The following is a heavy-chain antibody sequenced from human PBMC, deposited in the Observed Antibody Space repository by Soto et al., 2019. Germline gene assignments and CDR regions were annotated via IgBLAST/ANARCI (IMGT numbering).Heavy chain of an antibody. V-gene: IGHV3-30-3*01. D-gene: IGHD5-12*01. CDR3: ARDPLRQMATTFSWFDP. CDR2: ISYDGSNK. J-gene: IGHJ5*02. CDR1: GLTFSSYA. Sequence: RLSCAASGLTFSSYAMHWVRQAPGKGLEWVAVISYDGSNKYYADSVKGRFTISRDNSKNTLYLQMSSLRAEDTAVYYCARDPLRQMATTFSWFDPWGQGTLVTVSS.